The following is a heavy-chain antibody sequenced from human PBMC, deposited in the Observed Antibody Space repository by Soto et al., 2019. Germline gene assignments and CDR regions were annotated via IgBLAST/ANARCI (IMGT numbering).Heavy chain of an antibody. CDR2: ISSSSSTI. D-gene: IGHD3-10*01. Sequence: GGSLRLSCAASGFTFSSYSMNWVRQAPGKGLEWVSYISSSSSTIYYADSVKGRFTISRDNAKNSLYLQMNSLRDEDTAVYYCARSRDYGSGSYGRYYYGMDVWGQGTTVTVSS. CDR1: GFTFSSYS. V-gene: IGHV3-48*02. J-gene: IGHJ6*02. CDR3: ARSRDYGSGSYGRYYYGMDV.